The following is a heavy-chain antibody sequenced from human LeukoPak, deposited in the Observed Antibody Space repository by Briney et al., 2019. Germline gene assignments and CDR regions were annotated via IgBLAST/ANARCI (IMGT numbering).Heavy chain of an antibody. CDR3: AKDSAKKYDDY. J-gene: IGHJ4*02. V-gene: IGHV3-23*01. D-gene: IGHD2/OR15-2a*01. Sequence: AGGSLRLSCAASGFTFSNYAMSWVRQAPGKGLEWVSGISGSDGTTYYADSVKGRFTISRDNSKNTLYLQINGLRAEDTAVYYCAKDSAKKYDDYWGQGTLVTVSS. CDR1: GFTFSNYA. CDR2: ISGSDGTT.